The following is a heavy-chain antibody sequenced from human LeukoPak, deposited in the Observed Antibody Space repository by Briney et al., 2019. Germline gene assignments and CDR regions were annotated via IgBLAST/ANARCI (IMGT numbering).Heavy chain of an antibody. D-gene: IGHD1-1*01. CDR1: GFSFSTYS. Sequence: GGSLRLSCTASGFSFSTYSMNWVRQAPGKGLEWVSYIVGSSSNIYHADSVKGRFTISRDNAKNSLYLQMDSLRAEDTAVYYCATDSPETAAFDYWGQGTLVTVSS. CDR2: IVGSSSNI. V-gene: IGHV3-48*04. CDR3: ATDSPETAAFDY. J-gene: IGHJ4*02.